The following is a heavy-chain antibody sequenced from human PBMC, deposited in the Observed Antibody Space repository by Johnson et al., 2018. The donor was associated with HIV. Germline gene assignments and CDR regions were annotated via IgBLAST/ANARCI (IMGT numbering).Heavy chain of an antibody. CDR2: ISYDGSNK. V-gene: IGHV3-30*04. D-gene: IGHD3-9*01. J-gene: IGHJ3*02. CDR1: GFTFSSYA. CDR3: ARDRRFYDVLTSSSCPTFDI. Sequence: QVQLVESGGGVVQPGRSLRLSCAASGFTFSSYAMHWVRQAPGKGLEWVAVISYDGSNKYYADSVKGRFTISRDNSKNTLYVQMNSLRGDDTAVYYCARDRRFYDVLTSSSCPTFDIWGQGTMVTVSS.